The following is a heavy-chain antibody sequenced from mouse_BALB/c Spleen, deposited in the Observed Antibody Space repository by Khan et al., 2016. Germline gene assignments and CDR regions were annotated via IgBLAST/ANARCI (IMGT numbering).Heavy chain of an antibody. Sequence: QVTLKESGPGLLQPSQTLNLTCSFSGFSLSTSGMGVGWIRQPSGKGLEWLAHIWWDDDKRYNPALKSRLTISKNTSSNQVCLTIAKVDTADTATYSCARIASYYGNPFLAMDCWGQGMAVTVAS. D-gene: IGHD2-10*01. CDR3: ARIASYYGNPFLAMDC. CDR1: GFSLSTSGMG. CDR2: IWWDDDK. J-gene: IGHJ4*01. V-gene: IGHV8-8*01.